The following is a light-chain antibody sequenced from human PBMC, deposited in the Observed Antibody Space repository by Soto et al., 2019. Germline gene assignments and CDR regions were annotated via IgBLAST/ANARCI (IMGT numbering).Light chain of an antibody. CDR2: GAS. Sequence: EIVLTQSPGTLSLSPGERATLSCRASQSVSSSYLAWYQQKPGQAPRLLIYGASSRATGIPDRFSGSGSGTDFHLPISRLEPEDFAVYYCQQYGSSPQTFGQGTRLEIK. J-gene: IGKJ5*01. CDR3: QQYGSSPQT. V-gene: IGKV3-20*01. CDR1: QSVSSSY.